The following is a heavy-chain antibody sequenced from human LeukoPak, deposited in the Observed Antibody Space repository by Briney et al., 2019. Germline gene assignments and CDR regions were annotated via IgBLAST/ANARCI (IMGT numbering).Heavy chain of an antibody. Sequence: PSETLSLTCAVYGGSFSGYYWSWIRQPPGKGLEWIGEINHSGSTNYNPSLKSRVTISVDTSKNQFSLKLSSVTAADTAVYYCARHYYGSALDYWGQGTLVTVSS. CDR2: INHSGST. CDR3: ARHYYGSALDY. V-gene: IGHV4-34*01. D-gene: IGHD3-10*01. CDR1: GGSFSGYY. J-gene: IGHJ4*02.